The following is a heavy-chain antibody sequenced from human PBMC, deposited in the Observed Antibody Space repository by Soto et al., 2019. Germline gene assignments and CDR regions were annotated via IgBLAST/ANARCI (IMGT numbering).Heavy chain of an antibody. CDR1: VGSVSSDW. CDR2: VSYSGSP. J-gene: IGHJ5*02. Sequence: SETLSLTCTVSVGSVSSDWWSWIRQPPGKGLEWIGYVSYSGSPNYNPPLKSHVAISLDTSKNHFSLKLSSVTAADTAVYYCARGEYSTSSYEFSCFDPWGQGTLVTVSS. CDR3: ARGEYSTSSYEFSCFDP. V-gene: IGHV4-59*02. D-gene: IGHD6-13*01.